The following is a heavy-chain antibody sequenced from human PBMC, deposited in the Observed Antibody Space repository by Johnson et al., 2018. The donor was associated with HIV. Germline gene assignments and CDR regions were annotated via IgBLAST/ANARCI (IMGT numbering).Heavy chain of an antibody. CDR1: GFTFDDYG. CDR2: ISWNSGSI. CDR3: ARGIVVPAPGWVHI. Sequence: VQLVESGGGVVRPGGSLRLSCAASGFTFDDYGMNWVRQAPGQGLEWVSGISWNSGSIGYGDSVKGRFTISRDNAKNSLYLQMNRERAEDTALNYCARGIVVPAPGWVHIWGQGTMVTVSS. V-gene: IGHV3-20*04. D-gene: IGHD3-22*01. J-gene: IGHJ3*02.